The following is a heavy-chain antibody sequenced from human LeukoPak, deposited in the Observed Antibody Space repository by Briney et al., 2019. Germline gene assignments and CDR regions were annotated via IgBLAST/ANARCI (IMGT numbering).Heavy chain of an antibody. CDR2: ISYEGRTI. D-gene: IGHD6-19*01. CDR1: GFAFSSYG. J-gene: IGHJ4*02. CDR3: VKEAIPRVCDWYDY. Sequence: GALRLSCTASGFAFSSYGMHWVRQAPGKGLEWVAVISYEGRTIYHADSATGRFTISRDNSKNTLYLQMNSLRPEDTAVYYCVKEAIPRVCDWYDYWGQGTLVTVSP. V-gene: IGHV3-30*18.